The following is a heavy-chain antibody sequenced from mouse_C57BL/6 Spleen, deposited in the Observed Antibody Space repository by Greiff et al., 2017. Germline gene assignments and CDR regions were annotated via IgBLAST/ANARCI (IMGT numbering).Heavy chain of an antibody. CDR2: INPNYGTT. D-gene: IGHD2-3*01. CDR3: ARRGYLSFNYFDY. Sequence: VQLKESGPELVKPGASVKISCKASGYSFTDYNMNWVKQSNGKSLEWIGVINPNYGTTSYNQKFKGKATLTVDQAASTAYMQLNSLTSEDSAVYYCARRGYLSFNYFDYWGQGTTLTVSS. V-gene: IGHV1-39*01. J-gene: IGHJ2*01. CDR1: GYSFTDYN.